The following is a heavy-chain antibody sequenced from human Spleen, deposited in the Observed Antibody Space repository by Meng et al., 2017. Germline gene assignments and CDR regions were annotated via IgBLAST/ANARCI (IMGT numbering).Heavy chain of an antibody. J-gene: IGHJ4*02. CDR1: GSIFSNYV. CDR3: ARDEDISAAGKLFGDY. V-gene: IGHV1-69*05. Sequence: VQLVQAGAGVVKPGYSVKVSCKAPGSIFSNYVVGWVRQAPGQGLEWMGGINAVFGTTDYAQKFKGRVTITTDESTSTVYMELTRLTSEDTAVYYCARDEDISAAGKLFGDYWGQGTLVTVSS. D-gene: IGHD6-25*01. CDR2: INAVFGTT.